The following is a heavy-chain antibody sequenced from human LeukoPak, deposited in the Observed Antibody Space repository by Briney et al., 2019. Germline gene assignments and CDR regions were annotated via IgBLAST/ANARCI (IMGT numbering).Heavy chain of an antibody. Sequence: GGSLRLSCAASGFTFSSYGMHWVRKAPGKGLEWVAVISYDGSNKYYADSVKGRFTISRDNSKNTLYLQMNSLRAEDTAVYYCARGAGAYYYYYGMDVWGQGTTVTVSS. CDR2: ISYDGSNK. D-gene: IGHD3-10*01. J-gene: IGHJ6*02. CDR3: ARGAGAYYYYYGMDV. CDR1: GFTFSSYG. V-gene: IGHV3-30*03.